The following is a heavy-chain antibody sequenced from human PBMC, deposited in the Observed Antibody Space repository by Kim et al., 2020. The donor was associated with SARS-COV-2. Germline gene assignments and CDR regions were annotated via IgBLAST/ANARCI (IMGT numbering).Heavy chain of an antibody. V-gene: IGHV3-30-3*01. CDR3: ARDVLLWFGELYY. CDR1: GFTFSSYA. D-gene: IGHD3-10*01. CDR2: ISYDGSNK. J-gene: IGHJ4*02. Sequence: GGSLRLSCAVSGFTFSSYAMHWVRQAPGKGLEWVAVISYDGSNKYYADSVKGRFTISRDNSKNTLYLQMNSLRAEDTAVYYCARDVLLWFGELYYWGQGTLVTDSS.